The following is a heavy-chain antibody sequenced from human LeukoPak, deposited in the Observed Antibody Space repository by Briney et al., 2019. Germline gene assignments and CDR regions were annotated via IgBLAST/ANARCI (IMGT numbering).Heavy chain of an antibody. Sequence: GGSLRLSCAASGFTFSSYAMSWVRQAPGKGLEWVSAISGSGGSTYYADSVKGRFTISRDNAKNSLYLQMNSLRAEDTAVYYCASLVVTANLDYWGQGTLVTVSS. V-gene: IGHV3-23*01. D-gene: IGHD2-21*02. CDR2: ISGSGGST. CDR3: ASLVVTANLDY. CDR1: GFTFSSYA. J-gene: IGHJ4*02.